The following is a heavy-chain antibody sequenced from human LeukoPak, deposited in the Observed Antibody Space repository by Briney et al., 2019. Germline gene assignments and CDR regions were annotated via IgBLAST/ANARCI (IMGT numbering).Heavy chain of an antibody. Sequence: GESLQISCKGSGYSFTSYWIGWVRQMPGKGLEWMGIIYPGDSDTRYSPSFQGQVTISADKSISTAYLQWSSLKASDTAMYYCARGLLWFGEFQWFDPWGQGTLVTVSS. V-gene: IGHV5-51*01. J-gene: IGHJ5*02. D-gene: IGHD3-10*01. CDR2: IYPGDSDT. CDR1: GYSFTSYW. CDR3: ARGLLWFGEFQWFDP.